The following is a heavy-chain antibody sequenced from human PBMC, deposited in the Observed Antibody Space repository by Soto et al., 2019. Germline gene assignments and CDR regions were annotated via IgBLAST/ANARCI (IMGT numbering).Heavy chain of an antibody. V-gene: IGHV3-30-3*01. D-gene: IGHD3-9*01. CDR2: ISYDGSNK. J-gene: IGHJ5*02. CDR1: GFTFSSYA. Sequence: PGGSLRLSCAASGFTFSSYAMHWVRQAPGKGLEWVAVISYDGSNKYYADSVKGRFTISRDNSKNTLYLQMNSLRAEDTAVYYCARDGRGILRYFDWLSRFNWFDPWGQGTLVTVSS. CDR3: ARDGRGILRYFDWLSRFNWFDP.